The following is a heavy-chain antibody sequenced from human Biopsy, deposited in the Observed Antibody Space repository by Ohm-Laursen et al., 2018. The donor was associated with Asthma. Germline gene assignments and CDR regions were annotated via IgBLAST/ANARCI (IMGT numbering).Heavy chain of an antibody. V-gene: IGHV1-69*13. CDR1: GGTFSNFA. D-gene: IGHD6-19*01. Sequence: ASVKVSCKVPGGTFSNFAISWVRQAPGQGLEWLGGIMTVFGTTNYAQKFQGRVTITADESTSTAYMEVTSLRSEDTAIYYCARCQVGYSSGRSLLLKKIYYSGMDVWGQGTAVTVSS. J-gene: IGHJ6*02. CDR2: IMTVFGTT. CDR3: ARCQVGYSSGRSLLLKKIYYSGMDV.